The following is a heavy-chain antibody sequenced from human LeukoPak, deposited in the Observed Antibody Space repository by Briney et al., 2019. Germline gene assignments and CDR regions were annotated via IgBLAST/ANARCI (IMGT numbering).Heavy chain of an antibody. CDR3: AREGIAVSGTSFDY. V-gene: IGHV3-30*03. J-gene: IGHJ4*02. D-gene: IGHD6-19*01. CDR1: GFSFSSYG. CDR2: ILYDGSNK. Sequence: PGGSLRLSCAASGFSFSSYGMHWVRQAPGKGLEWVAVILYDGSNKYYADSVKGRFTISRDNSKHTLYLEMNSLRAEDTAVYYCAREGIAVSGTSFDYWGQGTLVTVSS.